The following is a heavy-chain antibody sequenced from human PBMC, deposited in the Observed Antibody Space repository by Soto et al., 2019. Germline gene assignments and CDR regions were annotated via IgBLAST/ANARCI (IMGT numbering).Heavy chain of an antibody. CDR1: AFTFSNYD. CDR3: AKGERLRSWFDP. Sequence: GGSLRLSCAASAFTFSNYDMSWVRQAPGRGLEWVSTMSDSGGSIYYADSVKGRFIISRDNSKNTLYLQMNSLRVEDTAVYYCAKGERLRSWFDPWGQGTLVTVSS. D-gene: IGHD3-3*01. CDR2: MSDSGGSI. J-gene: IGHJ5*02. V-gene: IGHV3-23*01.